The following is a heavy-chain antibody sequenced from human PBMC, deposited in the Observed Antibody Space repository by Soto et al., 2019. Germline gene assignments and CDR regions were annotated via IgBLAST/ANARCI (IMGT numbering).Heavy chain of an antibody. Sequence: PAHSLFLTCNLTGASLGGYYWSWICQPPGKGLEWIGRIYATGSTDYNPSLKSRITMSVDMSKKQFSLTLRSVTAADPAIHHCVRDGSKNLRDPFDPWARGILVRDSS. V-gene: IGHV4-4*07. CDR2: IYATGST. D-gene: IGHD2-2*03. CDR1: GASLGGYY. CDR3: VRDGSKNLRDPFDP. J-gene: IGHJ5*02.